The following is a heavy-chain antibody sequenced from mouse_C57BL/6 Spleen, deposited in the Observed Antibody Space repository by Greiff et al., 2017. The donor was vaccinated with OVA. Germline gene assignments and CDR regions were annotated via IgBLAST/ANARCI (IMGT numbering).Heavy chain of an antibody. D-gene: IGHD1-1*01. Sequence: DVQLQESEGGLVQPGSSMKLSCTASGFTFSDYYMAWVRQVPEKGLEWVANINYDGSSTYYLDSLKSRFIISRDNAKNILYLQMSSLKSEDTATYYCARDRGSSYSYWYFDVWGTGTTVTVSS. J-gene: IGHJ1*03. CDR2: INYDGSST. V-gene: IGHV5-16*01. CDR3: ARDRGSSYSYWYFDV. CDR1: GFTFSDYY.